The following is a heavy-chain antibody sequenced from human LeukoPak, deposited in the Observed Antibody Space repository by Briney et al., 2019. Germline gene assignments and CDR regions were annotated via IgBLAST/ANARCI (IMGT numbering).Heavy chain of an antibody. V-gene: IGHV1-46*01. J-gene: IGHJ5*02. D-gene: IGHD3-10*01. Sequence: ASVKVSCKASGYTFPSYYMHWVRQAPGQGLEWMGIINPSGGSTRYAQKFQGRVTMTRDTSISTAYMELSRLRSDDTAVYYCARSRITMVRGVIIGGGWFDPWGQGTLVTVSS. CDR1: GYTFPSYY. CDR3: ARSRITMVRGVIIGGGWFDP. CDR2: INPSGGST.